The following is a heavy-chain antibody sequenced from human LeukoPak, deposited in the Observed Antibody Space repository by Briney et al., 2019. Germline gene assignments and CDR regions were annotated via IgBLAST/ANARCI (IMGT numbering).Heavy chain of an antibody. J-gene: IGHJ4*02. CDR3: ASAAYDSNGYTANHDY. CDR2: LYSDGTT. V-gene: IGHV3-53*01. CDR1: GFIVSSNY. D-gene: IGHD3-22*01. Sequence: GGSLRLSCAASGFIVSSNYMSWVRQAPGKGLEWVSVLYSDGTTYYADSVKGRFTISRDNSKNSLYLQMNNVRAEDTAMYYCASAAYDSNGYTANHDYWGQGTLVAVSS.